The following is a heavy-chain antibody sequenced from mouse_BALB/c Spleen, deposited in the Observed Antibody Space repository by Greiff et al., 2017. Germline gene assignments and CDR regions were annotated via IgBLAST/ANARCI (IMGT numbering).Heavy chain of an antibody. CDR2: IDPENGNT. D-gene: IGHD2-10*02. Sequence: VQLKQSGAELVRPGALVKLSCKASGFNIKDYYMHWVKQRPEQGLEWIGWIDPENGNTIYDPKFQGKASITADTSSNTAYLQLSSLTSEDTAVYYCARGGYGNPFDYWGQGTTLTVSS. J-gene: IGHJ2*01. CDR3: ARGGYGNPFDY. V-gene: IGHV14-1*02. CDR1: GFNIKDYY.